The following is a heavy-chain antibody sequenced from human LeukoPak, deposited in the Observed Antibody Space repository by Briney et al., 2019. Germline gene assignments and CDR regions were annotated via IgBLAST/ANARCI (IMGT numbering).Heavy chain of an antibody. CDR1: GGSFSGYY. CDR2: INHSGST. D-gene: IGHD2-2*01. CDR3: EREIGYWSSTSCFNWFDP. Sequence: PSETLSLTCAVYGGSFSGYYWSWIRQPPGKGLEWIGEINHSGSTNYNPSLKSRVTISVDTSKNQFSLKLSSVTAADTAVYYCEREIGYWSSTSCFNWFDPWGQGTLVTVSS. V-gene: IGHV4-34*01. J-gene: IGHJ5*02.